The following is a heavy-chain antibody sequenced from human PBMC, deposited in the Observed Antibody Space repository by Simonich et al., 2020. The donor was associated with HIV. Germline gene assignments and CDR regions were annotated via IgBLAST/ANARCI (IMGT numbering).Heavy chain of an antibody. J-gene: IGHJ4*02. CDR1: GGSISSSSDY. CDR3: ASTVDTAIDY. CDR2: MSYRGNT. Sequence: QLQLQESGPGLVKPSETLSLTCTVSGGSISSSSDYWSWIRQPPGKGLELIGYMSYRGNTYYSPSLKSRLTISLDTSKNQFSLKVNSVTDADTAVYYCASTVDTAIDYWGQGTLVTVSS. V-gene: IGHV4-61*05. D-gene: IGHD5-18*01.